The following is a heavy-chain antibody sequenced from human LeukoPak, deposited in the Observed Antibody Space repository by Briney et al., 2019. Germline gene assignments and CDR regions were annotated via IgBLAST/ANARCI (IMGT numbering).Heavy chain of an antibody. D-gene: IGHD2-15*01. J-gene: IGHJ3*02. CDR1: GFTFDDYT. CDR2: ISWDGGST. V-gene: IGHV3-43*01. Sequence: TGGSLRLSCAASGFTFDDYTMHWVRQAPGKGLEWVSLISWDGGSTYYADSVKGRFTISRDNSKNSLYLQMNSLRTEDTALYYCPKDIGGYCSGGSCYSGGAFDIWGQGTMVTVSS. CDR3: PKDIGGYCSGGSCYSGGAFDI.